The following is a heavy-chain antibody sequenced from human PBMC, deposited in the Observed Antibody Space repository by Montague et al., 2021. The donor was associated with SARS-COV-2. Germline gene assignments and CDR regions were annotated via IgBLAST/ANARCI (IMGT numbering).Heavy chain of an antibody. CDR2: ISGSGGST. J-gene: IGHJ4*02. Sequence: SLSLSFSASGFTFSSYAMSWVRQAPGKGLEWVSAISGSGGSTYYADSVKGRFTISRDNSKNTLYLQMNSLRAEDTAVYYCAKDGHYDFWSGYYFDHWGQGTLVTVSS. D-gene: IGHD3-3*01. V-gene: IGHV3-23*01. CDR3: AKDGHYDFWSGYYFDH. CDR1: GFTFSSYA.